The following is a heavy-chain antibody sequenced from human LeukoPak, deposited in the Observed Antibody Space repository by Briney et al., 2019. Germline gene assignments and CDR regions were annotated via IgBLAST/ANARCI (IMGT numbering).Heavy chain of an antibody. J-gene: IGHJ6*02. CDR3: ARDHLIPYSYYYYGMDV. Sequence: PSGTLSLTCAVSGGSISSTYWWSWVRQPPGKGLEWIGEIYHSGSTNYNPSLKSRVTISVDKSKNQFSLKLSSVTAADTAVYYCARDHLIPYSYYYYGMDVWGQGTTVTVSS. V-gene: IGHV4-4*02. CDR1: GGSISSTYW. CDR2: IYHSGST. D-gene: IGHD1-26*01.